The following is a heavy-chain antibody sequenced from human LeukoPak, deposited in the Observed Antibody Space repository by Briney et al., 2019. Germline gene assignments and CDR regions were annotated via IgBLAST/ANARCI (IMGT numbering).Heavy chain of an antibody. D-gene: IGHD3-10*01. J-gene: IGHJ3*02. Sequence: SETLSLTCTVWVGSISSYYWSWIRQPPGKGREGIGYIYYSGSTNYNPSLKSRVTISVDTSKNQFSLKLSSVTAADTAVYYCAIYRQDGPYYYGSGPHDAFDIWGQGTMVTVSS. V-gene: IGHV4-59*01. CDR2: IYYSGST. CDR1: VGSISSYY. CDR3: AIYRQDGPYYYGSGPHDAFDI.